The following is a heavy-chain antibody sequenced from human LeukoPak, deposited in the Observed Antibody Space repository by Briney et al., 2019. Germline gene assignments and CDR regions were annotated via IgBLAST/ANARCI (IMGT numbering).Heavy chain of an antibody. CDR3: ARAGSHWHYVY. J-gene: IGHJ4*02. V-gene: IGHV3-7*01. D-gene: IGHD3-10*01. CDR2: IKQDGSER. Sequence: GGSLRLSCAASGFTFRGFSMSWVRQSPTKGLEWVANIKQDGSERYYVDSVKGRFTVSRDNAKNSLSLQMNNLRVEDTAVYYCARAGSHWHYVYWGQGTVVTVSS. CDR1: GFTFRGFS.